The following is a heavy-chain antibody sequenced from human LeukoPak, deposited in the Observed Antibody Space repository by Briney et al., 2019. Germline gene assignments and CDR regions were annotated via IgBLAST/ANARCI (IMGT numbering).Heavy chain of an antibody. D-gene: IGHD3-16*01. Sequence: PSETLSLTCTVSGGSISSYYWSWIRQPPGKGLEWIGYIYYSGSTNYNPSLKSRVTISVDTSKNQFSLKLSSVTAADTAVYYCARDLGNSDYWGQGTRVTVSS. CDR3: ARDLGNSDY. CDR1: GGSISSYY. V-gene: IGHV4-59*01. CDR2: IYYSGST. J-gene: IGHJ4*02.